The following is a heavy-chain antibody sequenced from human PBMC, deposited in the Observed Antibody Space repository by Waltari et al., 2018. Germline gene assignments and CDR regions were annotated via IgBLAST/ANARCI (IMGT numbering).Heavy chain of an antibody. D-gene: IGHD2-21*01. CDR1: GFTFSDYW. CDR2: IKKDGGET. Sequence: EVQLVESGGGLVQPGGSLRLSCAASGFTFSDYWMTWVRQAPGEGRGWVANIKKDGGETYYVDSVKGRFTVSRDNAKNSLYLQMSSLRGEDTAVYYCARDRGYCGGDCYKNLDYWGQGTLVAVSS. CDR3: ARDRGYCGGDCYKNLDY. V-gene: IGHV3-7*01. J-gene: IGHJ4*02.